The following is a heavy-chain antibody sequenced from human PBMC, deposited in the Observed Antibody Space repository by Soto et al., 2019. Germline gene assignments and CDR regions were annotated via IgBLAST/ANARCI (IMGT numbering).Heavy chain of an antibody. V-gene: IGHV4-59*01. D-gene: IGHD6-19*01. CDR2: MYYSGST. CDR1: GGSISSYY. Sequence: QVQLQESGPGLVKPSETLSLTCTVSGGSISSYYWSWVRQPPGKGLEWIGYMYYSGSTNYNPSLKSRVTMSVDTSKKRFSLKLTSVTAADTAIYYCIKSSDWSRAFDYWGQGALVTVSS. J-gene: IGHJ4*02. CDR3: IKSSDWSRAFDY.